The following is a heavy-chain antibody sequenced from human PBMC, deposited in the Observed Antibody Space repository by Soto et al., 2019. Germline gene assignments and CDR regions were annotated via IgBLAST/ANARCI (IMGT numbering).Heavy chain of an antibody. CDR3: ARESLGAKGADH. V-gene: IGHV1-69*17. Sequence: QVQLVQSGAEVKRPGSSVKVSCESSGDTFNSYVISWVRQAPGQGLEWMGGIIPIIGVTHYAQKFQGRVTISALSSTGTAYMELTNLGFEHTALSYCARESLGAKGADHWGQGTLVTVSS. CDR2: IIPIIGVT. CDR1: GDTFNSYV. J-gene: IGHJ4*02. D-gene: IGHD3-16*01.